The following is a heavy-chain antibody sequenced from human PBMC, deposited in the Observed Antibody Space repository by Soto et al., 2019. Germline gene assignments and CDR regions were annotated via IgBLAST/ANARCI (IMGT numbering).Heavy chain of an antibody. CDR2: IYNNGRT. J-gene: IGHJ4*02. V-gene: IGHV4-59*01. CDR3: ARARFCTSTSCYHYFDF. CDR1: GGSISSSS. D-gene: IGHD2-2*01. Sequence: PSETLSLTCTVSGGSISSSSWSWIRQPPGRGLEWIGYIYNNGRTDYNPSLKSRVTISVDTSKNLFSLKLSSVTPADTAVYYCARARFCTSTSCYHYFDFWGQGTLVTVSS.